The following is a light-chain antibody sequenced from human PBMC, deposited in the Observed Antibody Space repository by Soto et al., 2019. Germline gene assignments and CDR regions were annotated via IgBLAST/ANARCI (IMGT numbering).Light chain of an antibody. CDR2: AAS. J-gene: IGKJ5*01. Sequence: ENVMTQSPGTLSLAPGESATLSCRASQSVGSNIAWYQQRPGQAPRLLIYAASTRAPGIPDRFSGRGSGTDFSLSISRLQPEDVAFYHCQQYGTSRITFGRGTRLEI. V-gene: IGKV3-20*01. CDR1: QSVGSN. CDR3: QQYGTSRIT.